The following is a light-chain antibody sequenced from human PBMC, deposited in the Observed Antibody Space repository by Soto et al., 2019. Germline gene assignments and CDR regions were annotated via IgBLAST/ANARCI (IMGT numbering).Light chain of an antibody. Sequence: EIVLTQSPATLSFSPGKRATLSCRASQSVSNFLAWYQQKAGQAPRLLIYDTSNRAGGIPARFSGSGSGTDFTLTISSLEPEDFAVYYCQQCGSSPWTFGQGTKVDIK. CDR1: QSVSNF. V-gene: IGKV3-11*01. CDR2: DTS. CDR3: QQCGSSPWT. J-gene: IGKJ1*01.